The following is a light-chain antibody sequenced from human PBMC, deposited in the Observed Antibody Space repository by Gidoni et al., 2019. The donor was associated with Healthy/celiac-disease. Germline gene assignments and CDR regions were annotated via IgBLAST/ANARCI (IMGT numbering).Light chain of an antibody. CDR3: SLYTSSSSYVV. J-gene: IGLJ2*01. Sequence: QSALTQPPSVSGSPGQSVTISCTGTSSDVGSYNRVSWYQQPPGTAPQLMIYEVSKRPSGVPDRFSGSKSGNTASLTISGLQAEDEADYYCSLYTSSSSYVVFGGGTKLTVL. CDR2: EVS. V-gene: IGLV2-18*01. CDR1: SSDVGSYNR.